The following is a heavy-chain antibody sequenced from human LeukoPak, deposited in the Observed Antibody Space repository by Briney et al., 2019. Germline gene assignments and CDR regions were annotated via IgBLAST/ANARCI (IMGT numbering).Heavy chain of an antibody. CDR1: VFSFTNYW. D-gene: IGHD4-17*01. CDR3: ARGEYGADDGAFDI. V-gene: IGHV5-51*01. CDR2: IYPGDSDT. J-gene: IGHJ3*02. Sequence: GESLKISCKASVFSFTNYWIAWVRQKPGEGLEWMGNIYPGDSDTRYSPSFQGQVTISADKSINTAYLQWSSLKASDTAMYYCARGEYGADDGAFDIWGQGTMVTVSS.